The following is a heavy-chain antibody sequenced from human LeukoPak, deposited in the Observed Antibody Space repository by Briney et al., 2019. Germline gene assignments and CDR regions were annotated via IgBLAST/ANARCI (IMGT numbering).Heavy chain of an antibody. CDR2: IRDSGGET. Sequence: GGPLRHSCAASGVSFSTSAVCSGCQALGGGGEWDSVIRDSGGETYYTDSVKGRLSTSTDNPKITMYLQMNSLRAEGTAVYHCARGSGGAAFDPWGQGTLVTVSS. D-gene: IGHD2-15*01. CDR3: ARGSGGAAFDP. CDR1: GVSFSTSA. J-gene: IGHJ5*02. V-gene: IGHV3-23*01.